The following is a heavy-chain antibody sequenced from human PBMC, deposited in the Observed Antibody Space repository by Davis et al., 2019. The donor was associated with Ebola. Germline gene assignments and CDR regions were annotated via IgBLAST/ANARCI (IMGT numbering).Heavy chain of an antibody. D-gene: IGHD5-18*01. J-gene: IGHJ4*02. CDR3: ARGARDGYSYFDF. CDR2: ISYDGSNA. Sequence: GESLKISCAASGFTLSDYGMHWVRQAPGKGLEWVADISYDGSNAYYADSVKGRFTFSRDNSKKTLYLNMTSLRPQDTAVYHCARGARDGYSYFDFWGQGALVTVSS. V-gene: IGHV3-30*03. CDR1: GFTLSDYG.